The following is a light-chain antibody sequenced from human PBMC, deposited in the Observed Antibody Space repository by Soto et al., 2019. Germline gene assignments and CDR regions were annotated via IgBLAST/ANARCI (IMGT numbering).Light chain of an antibody. Sequence: QSVLTQPPSASGSPGQSVTISCTGTSSDVGGYNYGSWYQQHPGKAPKLIIYEVSKRPSGVPDRFSGSKSGNTASLTVSGLQAEDEADYYCIAYALTAYVFGTGTKVTVL. CDR1: SSDVGGYNY. CDR3: IAYALTAYV. V-gene: IGLV2-8*01. J-gene: IGLJ1*01. CDR2: EVS.